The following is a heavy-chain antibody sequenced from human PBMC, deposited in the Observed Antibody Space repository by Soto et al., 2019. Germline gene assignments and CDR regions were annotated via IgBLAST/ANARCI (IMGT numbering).Heavy chain of an antibody. J-gene: IGHJ4*02. CDR2: ISGSGSNP. CDR3: AKTASTTIRDGFDH. Sequence: EVQVLESGGGLVQPGGSLRLSCAASGFTFSSYAMSWVRQAPGQGLEWVSAISGSGSNPYYAVSVKGRFTISRDNSKNTLYLQMNSLRAEDTALYYCAKTASTTIRDGFDHWGQGTLVTVSS. D-gene: IGHD1-1*01. V-gene: IGHV3-23*01. CDR1: GFTFSSYA.